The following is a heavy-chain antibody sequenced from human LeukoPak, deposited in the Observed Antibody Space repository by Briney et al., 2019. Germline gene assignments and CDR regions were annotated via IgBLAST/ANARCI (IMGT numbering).Heavy chain of an antibody. Sequence: SETLSLTCAVYGGSFSGYSWSWIRQPPGKGLEWIGYIYHSGSTYYNPSLKSRVTISVDGTKNQFSLKLSSVTAADTAVYYCAALYGDYDGVYWGQGTLVTVSS. CDR3: AALYGDYDGVY. D-gene: IGHD4-17*01. CDR2: IYHSGST. CDR1: GGSFSGYS. J-gene: IGHJ4*02. V-gene: IGHV4-30-2*01.